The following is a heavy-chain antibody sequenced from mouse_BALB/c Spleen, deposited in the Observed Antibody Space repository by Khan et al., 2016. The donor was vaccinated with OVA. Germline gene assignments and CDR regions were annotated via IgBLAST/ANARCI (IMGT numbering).Heavy chain of an antibody. Sequence: VQLKESGPDLVKPSQSLSLTYTVTGFSITSGYIRYWIRQSPGNKLEWMGFIHYSGTTNYNPSFKSRISITRDTSKNQFFLQLNSVTTEDTATYYCARSGTTVVASWYFDIWGAGTTVTVSS. CDR2: IHYSGTT. CDR3: ARSGTTVVASWYFDI. V-gene: IGHV3-1*02. J-gene: IGHJ1*01. CDR1: GFSITSGYI. D-gene: IGHD1-1*01.